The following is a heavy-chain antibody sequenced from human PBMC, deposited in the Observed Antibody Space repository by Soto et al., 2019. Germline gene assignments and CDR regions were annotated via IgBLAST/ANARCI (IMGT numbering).Heavy chain of an antibody. CDR1: GFTFSNYA. J-gene: IGHJ4*02. CDR2: ISGSGGST. D-gene: IGHD3-3*01. Sequence: GGSLRLSCAASGFTFSNYAMSWVRQAPGKGLEWVSAISGSGGSTYYADSVKGRFTISRDNSKNTLYLQMSSLRAEDTAVYFCATDQNYDFWSGPPAGGQGTLVTVPQ. V-gene: IGHV3-23*01. CDR3: ATDQNYDFWSGPPA.